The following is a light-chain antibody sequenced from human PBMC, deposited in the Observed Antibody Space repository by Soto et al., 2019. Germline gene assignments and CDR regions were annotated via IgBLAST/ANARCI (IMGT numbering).Light chain of an antibody. CDR2: GAS. J-gene: IGKJ3*01. CDR3: QQYGSSS. CDR1: QSASRN. Sequence: EIVMTQSPATLSVSPGERATLSCRASQSASRNLAWYQQKPGQAPRLLIHGASTRATGIPARFSGSGSGTDFTLTISRLEPEDFAVYYCQQYGSSSFGPGTKVDI. V-gene: IGKV3-15*01.